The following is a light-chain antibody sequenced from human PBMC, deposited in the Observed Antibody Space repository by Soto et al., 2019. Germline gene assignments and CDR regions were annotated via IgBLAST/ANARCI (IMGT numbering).Light chain of an antibody. J-gene: IGKJ3*01. V-gene: IGKV1-39*01. Sequence: DIQMTQSPSSLSASVGDRVTITCRASQNIRSYLNWYQQKPGKAPNLLIYGASSLQSEVPSRFSGSGSDTDFTLTIDNLQPEDFAAYYCQQSYTAVFAFGPGTRVDIK. CDR1: QNIRSY. CDR2: GAS. CDR3: QQSYTAVFA.